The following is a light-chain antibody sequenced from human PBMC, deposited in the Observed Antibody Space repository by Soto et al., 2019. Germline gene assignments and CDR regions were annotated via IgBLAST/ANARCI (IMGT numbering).Light chain of an antibody. CDR2: GAS. CDR1: QSVSSSS. Sequence: EIVLTQSPGTLSLSPGDRATLSCRASQSVSSSSLAWYQQKPGQAPRLLIFGASSRATGIPDRFSGSGSGTDFTLTISRLEPEDFAVYYCQQYGSPSWTF. CDR3: QQYGSPSWT. J-gene: IGKJ1*01. V-gene: IGKV3-20*01.